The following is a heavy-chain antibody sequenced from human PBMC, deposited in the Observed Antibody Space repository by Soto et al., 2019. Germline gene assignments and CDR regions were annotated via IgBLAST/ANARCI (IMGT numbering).Heavy chain of an antibody. CDR2: ISYVGTNN. J-gene: IGHJ3*02. CDR1: GFTFSSYG. Sequence: QVQLVESGGGVVQPGRSRRLSCAASGFTFSSYGMHWVRQAPGKGLEWVAVISYVGTNNYYTESVKGRFTISRDNSKTTLFLKMNSLRAEDTAVYFCAKGDCSCGSCYFSGFDIWGQGTMVTVSS. CDR3: AKGDCSCGSCYFSGFDI. V-gene: IGHV3-30*18. D-gene: IGHD2-15*01.